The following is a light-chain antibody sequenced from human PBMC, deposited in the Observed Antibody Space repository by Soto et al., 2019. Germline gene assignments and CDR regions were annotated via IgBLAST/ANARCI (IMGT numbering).Light chain of an antibody. CDR3: LLNYDSHVRV. CDR1: TGADTSDYF. CDR2: NTN. V-gene: IGLV7-43*01. J-gene: IGLJ2*01. Sequence: QAVVTQEPSLTVSPGGTVTLTCASSTGADTSDYFPNWIQQKPGPTPRILIYNTNNKYSWTLARFSCYLRGGKAALTLSDVLPEEEADYYYLLNYDSHVRVFGAGTKLTVL.